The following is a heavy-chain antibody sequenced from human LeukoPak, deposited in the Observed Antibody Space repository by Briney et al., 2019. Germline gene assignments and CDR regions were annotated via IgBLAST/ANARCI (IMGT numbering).Heavy chain of an antibody. Sequence: SETLSLTCSVSGGSISSLYWSWIRQPPGKGLEWVGYIYYTGSTNYNPSLKSRVTMFVDMSKNQFSLRLSSVTAADTAVYYCARHRAYSSSSPFDYWGQGTLVTVSS. V-gene: IGHV4-59*08. D-gene: IGHD6-6*01. CDR2: IYYTGST. CDR1: GGSISSLY. J-gene: IGHJ4*02. CDR3: ARHRAYSSSSPFDY.